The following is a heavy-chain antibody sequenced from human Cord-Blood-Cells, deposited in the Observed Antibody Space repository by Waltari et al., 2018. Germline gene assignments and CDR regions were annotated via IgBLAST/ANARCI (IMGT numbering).Heavy chain of an antibody. D-gene: IGHD3-22*01. J-gene: IGHJ3*02. CDR1: GYTFTSYG. V-gene: IGHV1-18*01. CDR2: ISAYNGNT. Sequence: QVQLVQSGAEVKKPGASVKVSCKASGYTFTSYGISWVRQAPGQGIEWMRWISAYNGNTNYAQKLQGRVTMTTDTSTSTAYMELRSLRSDDTAVYYCARVAGRYYYDSSGYYAFDIWGQGTMVTVSS. CDR3: ARVAGRYYYDSSGYYAFDI.